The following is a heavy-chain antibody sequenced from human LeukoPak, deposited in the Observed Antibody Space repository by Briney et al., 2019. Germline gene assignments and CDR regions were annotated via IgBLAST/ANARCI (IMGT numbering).Heavy chain of an antibody. Sequence: SETLSLTCTVSGGSISSYYWNWIRQPPGKGLEWIGYIYYIGSTNYNPSLKSRVTISVDTSKNQFSLKLSSVTVADTAVYYCARDTGGDYDYYYGMDVWGQGTAVTVSS. V-gene: IGHV4-59*01. J-gene: IGHJ6*02. D-gene: IGHD2-8*02. CDR2: IYYIGST. CDR1: GGSISSYY. CDR3: ARDTGGDYDYYYGMDV.